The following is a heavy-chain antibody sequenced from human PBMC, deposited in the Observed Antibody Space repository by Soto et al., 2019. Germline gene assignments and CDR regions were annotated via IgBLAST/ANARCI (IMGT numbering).Heavy chain of an antibody. CDR2: IDWDDDK. CDR3: ARVRAVGEDWYYYGMDV. V-gene: IGHV2-70*01. Sequence: SGPTLVNPTQTLTLNCTFSGFSLSTSGVGVGWIRQPPGKALEWLALIDWDDDKYYSTSLKTRLTISKDTSKNQVVFTMTNMDPVDTATYYCARVRAVGEDWYYYGMDVWAEGTPVTVSS. CDR1: GFSLSTSGVG. D-gene: IGHD6-19*01. J-gene: IGHJ6*01.